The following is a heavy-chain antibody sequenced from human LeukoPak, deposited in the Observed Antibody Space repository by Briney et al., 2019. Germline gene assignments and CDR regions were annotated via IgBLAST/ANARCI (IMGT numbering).Heavy chain of an antibody. J-gene: IGHJ4*02. CDR1: RFTFSSYG. CDR3: AKDPFDYSNYPHTAGFDY. Sequence: PGRSLRLSCAASRFTFSSYGMHWVRQAPGKGLEWVAVISYDGSTKYYADSVKGRFTISRDNSKNTLYLQMNSLRTEDTAVYYCAKDPFDYSNYPHTAGFDYWGQGTLVTVSS. D-gene: IGHD4-11*01. CDR2: ISYDGSTK. V-gene: IGHV3-30*18.